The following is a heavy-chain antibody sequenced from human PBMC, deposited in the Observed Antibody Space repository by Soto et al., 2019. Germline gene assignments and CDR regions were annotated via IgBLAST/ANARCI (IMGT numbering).Heavy chain of an antibody. V-gene: IGHV3-48*01. CDR3: AIDYNDFWRGLLAY. CDR1: GFRFSDYS. D-gene: IGHD3-3*01. Sequence: PGGSLRLSCAASGFRFSDYSMNWVRQAPGRGLEWVSYISSSSFTIHYADSVEGRFAISRDNAKNSLYLQMNSLRVEDTAVYYCAIDYNDFWRGLLAYWGQGSLVPGSS. CDR2: ISSSSFTI. J-gene: IGHJ4*02.